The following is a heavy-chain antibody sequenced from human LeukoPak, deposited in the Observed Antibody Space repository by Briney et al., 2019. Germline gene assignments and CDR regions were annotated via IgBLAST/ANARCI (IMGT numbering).Heavy chain of an antibody. J-gene: IGHJ4*02. CDR2: IWFDGSVK. Sequence: LSFPDREFTLNGYSVDWVRQGPGKGLKWVAAIWFDGSVKHYSDAVKGRFTISRDNSLNTLYLQMNSLRVEDTAIYYCAKDTGVQFLEPAFWGQGTLVTVSS. CDR1: EFTLNGYS. V-gene: IGHV3-33*06. D-gene: IGHD3-3*01. CDR3: AKDTGVQFLEPAF.